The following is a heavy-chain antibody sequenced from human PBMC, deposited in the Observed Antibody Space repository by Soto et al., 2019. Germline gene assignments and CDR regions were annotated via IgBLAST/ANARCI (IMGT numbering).Heavy chain of an antibody. Sequence: GGSLRLSCAASGFTFSDYYMSWIRQAPGKGLEWVSYISSSGSTIYYADSVKGRFTISRDNAKNSLYLQMNSLRAEDTAVYYCAGEGSGLELLDAFDIWGQGTMVTVSS. D-gene: IGHD1-7*01. V-gene: IGHV3-11*01. CDR2: ISSSGSTI. CDR1: GFTFSDYY. J-gene: IGHJ3*02. CDR3: AGEGSGLELLDAFDI.